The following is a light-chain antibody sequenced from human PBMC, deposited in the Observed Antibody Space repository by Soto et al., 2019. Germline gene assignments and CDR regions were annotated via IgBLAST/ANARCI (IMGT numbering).Light chain of an antibody. CDR3: QQYESYPMT. CDR1: QSISSW. CDR2: KAS. Sequence: DSQITQDPSTLSASLGDRVTITCRAGQSISSWLAWYQQKPGKAPKLLISKASTLQSGVPPRFSGSGSGTEFALTISSLQPDDFATYYCQQYESYPMTFGGGTKV. V-gene: IGKV1-5*03. J-gene: IGKJ4*01.